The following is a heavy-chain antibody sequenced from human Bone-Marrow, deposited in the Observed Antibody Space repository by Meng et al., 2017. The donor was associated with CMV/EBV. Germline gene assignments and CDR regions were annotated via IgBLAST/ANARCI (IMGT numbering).Heavy chain of an antibody. CDR1: GYTFTSYY. Sequence: ASEKVSCKASGYTFTSYYMHWVRQAPGQGLEWMGIINPSGGSTSYAQKFQGGVTMTRDTSTSTVYMELSSLRSEDTAVYYCARQATIFGVVIGYWGQGTLVTVSS. J-gene: IGHJ4*02. V-gene: IGHV1-46*01. CDR2: INPSGGST. D-gene: IGHD3-3*01. CDR3: ARQATIFGVVIGY.